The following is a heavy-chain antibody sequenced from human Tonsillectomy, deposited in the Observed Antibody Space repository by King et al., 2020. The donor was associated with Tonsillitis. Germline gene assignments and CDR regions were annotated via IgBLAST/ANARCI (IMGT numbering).Heavy chain of an antibody. J-gene: IGHJ5*02. CDR3: ARARIAAAVRFWFDP. CDR2: IYYSGTT. Sequence: QLQESGPGLVKPSETLSLTCTVSGGSINSSSYYWAWIRQSPGKGLEWIGTIYYSGTTYYNPSLKSPVTLSVDTSKDQFSLRLSSVTAADTAVYYCARARIAAAVRFWFDPWGQGTLVTVSS. V-gene: IGHV4-39*01. D-gene: IGHD6-13*01. CDR1: GGSINSSSYY.